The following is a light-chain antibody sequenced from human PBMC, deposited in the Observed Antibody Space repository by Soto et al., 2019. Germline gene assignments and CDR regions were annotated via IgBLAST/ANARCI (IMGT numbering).Light chain of an antibody. V-gene: IGKV3-20*01. Sequence: ELVLTQSPGTLSLSPGERATLSCRASQSVNSNYLAWYQQKPGQVPRPLIYVESIRAAGVPDRLSGSGSGTDFTLTISRLEPEDYAVYYCQQYGTSPHTFGQGTKLEIK. J-gene: IGKJ2*01. CDR3: QQYGTSPHT. CDR1: QSVNSNY. CDR2: VES.